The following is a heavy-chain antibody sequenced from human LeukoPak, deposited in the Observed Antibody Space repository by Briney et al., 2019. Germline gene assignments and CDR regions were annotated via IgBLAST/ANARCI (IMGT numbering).Heavy chain of an antibody. Sequence: GGSLRPSCAASGFTFSSYSMNWVRQAPGKGLEWVSSISSSSSYIYYADSVKGRFTISRDNAKNSLYLQMNSLRAEDTAVYYCARALIDCSSTSCYLLDYWGQGTLVTVSS. CDR1: GFTFSSYS. D-gene: IGHD2-2*01. V-gene: IGHV3-21*01. CDR3: ARALIDCSSTSCYLLDY. CDR2: ISSSSSYI. J-gene: IGHJ4*02.